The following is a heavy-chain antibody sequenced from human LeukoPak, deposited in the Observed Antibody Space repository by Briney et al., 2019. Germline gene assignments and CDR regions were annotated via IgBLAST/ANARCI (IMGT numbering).Heavy chain of an antibody. D-gene: IGHD1-26*01. CDR1: GDSVSSSSDA. V-gene: IGHV6-1*01. Sequence: SQTLSLTCAISGDSVSSSSDAWNWIRQSPSRGLEWLGRTYYRSNDYAVSVKSRMTINADTSKNQVSLQLSSVTPEGTAVFYCARGRSNAFDIWGQGTMVTVSS. J-gene: IGHJ3*02. CDR3: ARGRSNAFDI. CDR2: TYYRSN.